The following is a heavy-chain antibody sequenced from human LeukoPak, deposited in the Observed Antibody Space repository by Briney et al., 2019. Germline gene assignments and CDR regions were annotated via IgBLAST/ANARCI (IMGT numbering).Heavy chain of an antibody. Sequence: GASVKVSCKASGYTFTGYYMHWVRQAPGQGLEWMGWINPNSGGTNYAQKFQGRVTMTRDTSISTAYMELSRLRSEDTAVYYCATLNWNDGRNAFDIWGQGTMVTVSS. J-gene: IGHJ3*02. V-gene: IGHV1-2*02. CDR1: GYTFTGYY. CDR2: INPNSGGT. D-gene: IGHD1-1*01. CDR3: ATLNWNDGRNAFDI.